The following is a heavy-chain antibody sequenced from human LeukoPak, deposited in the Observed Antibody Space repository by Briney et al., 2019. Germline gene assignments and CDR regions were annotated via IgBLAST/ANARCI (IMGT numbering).Heavy chain of an antibody. CDR1: GFTFSSYS. CDR2: ISSSSSTI. CDR3: ARRANAFDI. V-gene: IGHV3-48*01. J-gene: IGHJ3*02. Sequence: GGSLRLSCAASGFTFSSYSMNWVRRAPGKGLEWVSYISSSSSTIYYADSVKGRFTISRDNAKNSLYLQMNSLRAEDTAVYYCARRANAFDIWGQGTMVTVSS.